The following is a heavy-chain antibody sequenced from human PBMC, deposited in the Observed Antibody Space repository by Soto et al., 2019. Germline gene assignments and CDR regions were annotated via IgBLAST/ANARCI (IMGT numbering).Heavy chain of an antibody. Sequence: QLQLQESGPGLVKPSETLSLTCTVSGGSISSSSYYWGWIRQPPGKGLEWIGSIYYSGSTYYNPSLKSRVTISVDTSKNQFSLKLSSVTAADTAVYYCARHGGYRLWYFDLWGRGTLVTVSS. CDR1: GGSISSSSYY. D-gene: IGHD2-15*01. J-gene: IGHJ2*01. CDR3: ARHGGYRLWYFDL. CDR2: IYYSGST. V-gene: IGHV4-39*01.